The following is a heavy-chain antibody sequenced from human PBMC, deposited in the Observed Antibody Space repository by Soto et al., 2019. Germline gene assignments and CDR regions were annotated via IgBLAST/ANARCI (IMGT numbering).Heavy chain of an antibody. J-gene: IGHJ4*02. CDR1: GFTFSDYY. D-gene: IGHD5-18*01. Sequence: GGSLRLSCAASGFTFSDYYMSWIRQAPGKGLEWVSYISSSSSYTNYADSVKGRFTISRDNAKNSLYLQMNSLRAEDTAVYYCARGVGEIQLWLKGYYFDYWGQGTLVTVSS. CDR3: ARGVGEIQLWLKGYYFDY. V-gene: IGHV3-11*06. CDR2: ISSSSSYT.